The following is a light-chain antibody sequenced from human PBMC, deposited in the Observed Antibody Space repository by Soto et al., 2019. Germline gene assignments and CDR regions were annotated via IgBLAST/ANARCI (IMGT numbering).Light chain of an antibody. CDR1: SSDVGTYNY. CDR2: DVN. CDR3: CSYVGSYTWI. J-gene: IGLJ2*01. V-gene: IGLV2-11*01. Sequence: QSALTQPRSVSGSPGQSVTISCTGTSSDVGTYNYVSWYQQHPGRAPKLMISDVNKRPSGVPDRFSGSKSGNTASLTISGLQAEDEADYYCCSYVGSYTWIFGGGTKLTVL.